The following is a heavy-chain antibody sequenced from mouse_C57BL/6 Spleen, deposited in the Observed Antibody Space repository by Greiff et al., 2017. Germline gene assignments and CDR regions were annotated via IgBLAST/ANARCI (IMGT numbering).Heavy chain of an antibody. D-gene: IGHD1-1*01. CDR2: ISSGGSYT. Sequence: EVQLVESGGDLVKPGGSLKLSCAASGFTFSSYGMSWVRQTPDKRLEWVATISSGGSYTYYPDSVKGRFTISRDNAKNTLYLQMSSLKSEDTAMYYCARLTTVVDWYFDVWGTGTTVTVSS. V-gene: IGHV5-6*01. CDR3: ARLTTVVDWYFDV. CDR1: GFTFSSYG. J-gene: IGHJ1*03.